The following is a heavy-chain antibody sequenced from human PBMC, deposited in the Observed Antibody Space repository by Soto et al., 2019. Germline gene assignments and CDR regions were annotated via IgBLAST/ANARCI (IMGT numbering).Heavy chain of an antibody. CDR3: ARPHIRSAWNDGFDI. D-gene: IGHD1-1*01. CDR2: ISYDGGTT. Sequence: QVQLVESGGGVVQPGRSLRLSCAASGFTFDDYSMHWVRQAPGKGLEWVALISYDGGTTHYGDSVKGRFTISRDDSKNTLFLQMNSLGSEDTAVYYCARPHIRSAWNDGFDIWGQGTMVTVSS. V-gene: IGHV3-30*03. CDR1: GFTFDDYS. J-gene: IGHJ3*02.